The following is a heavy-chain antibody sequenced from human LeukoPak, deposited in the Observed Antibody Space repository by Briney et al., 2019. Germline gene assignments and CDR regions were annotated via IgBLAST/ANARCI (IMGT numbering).Heavy chain of an antibody. V-gene: IGHV3-48*04. CDR2: ISSSSSTI. CDR3: ARGYVLRGGFDP. CDR1: GFTFSSSS. Sequence: GGSLRLSCAASGFTFSSSSMNWVRQAPAKGLEGVSYISSSSSTIYYADSVTGRFTISRDNDKISLYLQMNSLRAEDTAVYYCARGYVLRGGFDPWGQGTLATVSS. J-gene: IGHJ5*02. D-gene: IGHD2-15*01.